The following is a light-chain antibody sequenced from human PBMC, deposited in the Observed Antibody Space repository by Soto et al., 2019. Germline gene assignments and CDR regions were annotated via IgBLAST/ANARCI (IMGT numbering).Light chain of an antibody. CDR3: ATWDDSLSGFVV. CDR1: SSNIGNNF. V-gene: IGLV1-47*01. J-gene: IGLJ7*01. CDR2: SDN. Sequence: QSVLTQPPSASGTPGQRVTISCSGSSSNIGNNFVYWYQHLPGAAPTLVVYSDNHRPSGVPVRFSGSKSGTSASLTISGLRSEDEATYYCATWDDSLSGFVVFGGGTQLTVL.